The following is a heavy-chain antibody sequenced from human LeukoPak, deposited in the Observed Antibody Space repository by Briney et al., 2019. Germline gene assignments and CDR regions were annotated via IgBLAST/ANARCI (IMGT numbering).Heavy chain of an antibody. CDR1: GGSISTTNW. J-gene: IGHJ4*02. V-gene: IGHV4-4*02. CDR2: VHLSGRT. Sequence: SGTLSLTCGVSGGSISTTNWWTWVRQPPGEGLEWIGEVHLSGRTHYNPSLESRVTLSVDMSENHISLRLTSVTAADTAVYYCAREGGPYRPLDYSGQGTLVTVSS. CDR3: AREGGPYRPLDY.